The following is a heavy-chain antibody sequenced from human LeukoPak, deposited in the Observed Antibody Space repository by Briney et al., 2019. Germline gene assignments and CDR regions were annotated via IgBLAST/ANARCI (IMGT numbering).Heavy chain of an antibody. D-gene: IGHD5-24*01. CDR3: ARGGDGYNNLDY. V-gene: IGHV4-31*03. CDR1: GGSISSGGYY. J-gene: IGHJ4*02. CDR2: IYYSGST. Sequence: PSETLPLTCTVSGGSISSGGYYWSWIRQHPGEGLEWIGYIYYSGSTYYNPSLKSRVTISVDTSKNQFSLKLSSVTAADTAVYYCARGGDGYNNLDYWGQGTLVTVSS.